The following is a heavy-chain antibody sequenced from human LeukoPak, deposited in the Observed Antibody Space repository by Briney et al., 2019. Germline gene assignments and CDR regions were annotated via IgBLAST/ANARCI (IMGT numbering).Heavy chain of an antibody. CDR3: ARDGGSGSYYRFDS. CDR1: GGSSSGYY. CDR2: INHSGST. V-gene: IGHV4-34*01. Sequence: SETLSLTCAVYGGSSSGYYWSWIRQPPGKGLEWIGEINHSGSTNYNPSLKSRVTISVDTSKNQFSLKLSSVTAADTAVYYCARDGGSGSYYRFDSWGQGTLVTVSS. D-gene: IGHD3-10*01. J-gene: IGHJ4*02.